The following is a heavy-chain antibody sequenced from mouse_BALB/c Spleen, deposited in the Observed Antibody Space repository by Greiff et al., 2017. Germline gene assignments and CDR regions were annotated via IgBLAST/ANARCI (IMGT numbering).Heavy chain of an antibody. J-gene: IGHJ4*01. V-gene: IGHV2-9*02. CDR1: GFSLTSYG. CDR2: IWAGGST. Sequence: VQVVESGPGLVAPSQSLSITCTVSGFSLTSYGVHWVRQPPGKGLEWLGVIWAGGSTNYNSALMSRLSISKDNSKSQVFLKMNSLQTDDTAMYYCARDVITPAMDYWGQGTSVTVSS. D-gene: IGHD1-1*01. CDR3: ARDVITPAMDY.